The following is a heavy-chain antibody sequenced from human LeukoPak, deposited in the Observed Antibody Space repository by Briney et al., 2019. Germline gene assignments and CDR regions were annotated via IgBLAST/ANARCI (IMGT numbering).Heavy chain of an antibody. CDR1: GGTFSSYA. CDR2: IIPIFGTA. Sequence: VASVKVSCKASGGTFSSYAISWVRQAPGQGLEWMGGIIPIFGTANYAQKFQGRVTMTRDTSTSTVYMELSSLRSEDTAVYYCARDSYGSGRPFDYWGQGTLVTVSS. D-gene: IGHD3-10*01. V-gene: IGHV1-69*05. J-gene: IGHJ4*02. CDR3: ARDSYGSGRPFDY.